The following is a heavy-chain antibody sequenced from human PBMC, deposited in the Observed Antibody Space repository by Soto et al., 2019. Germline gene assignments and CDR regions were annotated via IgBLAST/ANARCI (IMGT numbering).Heavy chain of an antibody. Sequence: QVQLVQSGAEVKKPGSSVKVSCKASGGTFSSYTISWVRQAPGQGLERMGRIIPILGIANYAQKFQGRVTITADKSTSTAYMELSSLRSEDTAVYYCARTTIFYLDYWGQGTLVTVSS. D-gene: IGHD3-3*01. V-gene: IGHV1-69*02. CDR1: GGTFSSYT. J-gene: IGHJ4*02. CDR2: IIPILGIA. CDR3: ARTTIFYLDY.